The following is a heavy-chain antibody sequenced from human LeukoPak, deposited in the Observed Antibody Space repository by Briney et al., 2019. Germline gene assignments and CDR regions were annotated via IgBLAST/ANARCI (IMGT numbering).Heavy chain of an antibody. Sequence: SETLSLTCTVSGGPISSYYWSWIRQPAGKGLEWIGRIYTSGSTNYNPSLKSRVTMSVDTSKNQFSLKLSSVTAADTAVYYCARETLRDSSGYYNDYWGQGTLVTVSS. CDR1: GGPISSYY. CDR2: IYTSGST. J-gene: IGHJ4*02. CDR3: ARETLRDSSGYYNDY. V-gene: IGHV4-4*07. D-gene: IGHD3-22*01.